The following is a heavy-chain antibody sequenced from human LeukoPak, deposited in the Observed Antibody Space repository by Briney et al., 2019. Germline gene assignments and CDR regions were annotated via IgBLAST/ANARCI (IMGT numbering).Heavy chain of an antibody. CDR2: ISGSGGTT. D-gene: IGHD6-13*01. CDR1: GFTFSDYA. V-gene: IGHV3-23*01. CDR3: GRISSSWFFDF. J-gene: IGHJ4*02. Sequence: PGGPLRLSCAASGFTFSDYAMSWVRQAPGKGLEWVSTISGSGGTTYYADSVKGRFPISRDNSKNTLYLQMDTLRADGTAVYYCGRISSSWFFDFWGQGTLVTVSS.